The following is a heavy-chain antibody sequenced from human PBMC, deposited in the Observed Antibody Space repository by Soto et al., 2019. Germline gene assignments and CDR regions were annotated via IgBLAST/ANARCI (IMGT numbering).Heavy chain of an antibody. CDR2: MYYSGST. V-gene: IGHV4-59*04. Sequence: SETLSLTCTVSGGSISSYYWSWVRQPPGKGLEWIGYMYYSGSTYYNPSLKSRVTISVDTSKNQFSLKLSSVTAADTAVYYCARVGVKNNWFDPWGQGTLVTVS. CDR3: ARVGVKNNWFDP. J-gene: IGHJ5*02. D-gene: IGHD3-16*01. CDR1: GGSISSYY.